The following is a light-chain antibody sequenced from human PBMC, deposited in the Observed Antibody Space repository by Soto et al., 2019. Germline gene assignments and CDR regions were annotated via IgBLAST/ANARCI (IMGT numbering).Light chain of an antibody. Sequence: DIQMTQSPSSLSASLGDRFTITCRASQSISSWLAWYQQKPGKAPKLLISAASSLESGVPSRFSGSGSGTDFTLTISSLQPEDFATYYCQQSYSTPFFGQGTKVDIK. V-gene: IGKV1-39*01. CDR3: QQSYSTPF. CDR2: AAS. CDR1: QSISSW. J-gene: IGKJ1*01.